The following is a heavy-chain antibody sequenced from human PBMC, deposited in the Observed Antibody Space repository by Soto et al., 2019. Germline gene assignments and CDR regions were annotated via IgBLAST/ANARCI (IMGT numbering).Heavy chain of an antibody. J-gene: IGHJ4*02. CDR1: GGSISSYY. Sequence: SETLSLTCTVSGGSISSYYWSWIRQPPGKGLEWIGYIYYSGSTNYNPSLKSRVTISVDTSKNQFSLKLSSVTAADTAVYYCARLSPPSLTWLVQDYWGQGTLVTVSS. CDR3: ARLSPPSLTWLVQDY. D-gene: IGHD6-19*01. CDR2: IYYSGST. V-gene: IGHV4-59*08.